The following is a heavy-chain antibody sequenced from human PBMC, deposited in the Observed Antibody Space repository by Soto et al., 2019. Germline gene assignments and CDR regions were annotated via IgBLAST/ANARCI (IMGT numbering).Heavy chain of an antibody. V-gene: IGHV4-4*02. CDR1: GGAISSSKW. Sequence: QVQLQESGPGLVKPSGTLSLTCAVSGGAISSSKWWSWVRQPPGKGLEWIGEIYQSGSTNYNLSLESRVRMSVDKSRNQFSLKLTSVSAADTAVYYCARASATIAAAAIFDYWGQGTLVTVSS. J-gene: IGHJ4*02. D-gene: IGHD6-13*01. CDR3: ARASATIAAAAIFDY. CDR2: IYQSGST.